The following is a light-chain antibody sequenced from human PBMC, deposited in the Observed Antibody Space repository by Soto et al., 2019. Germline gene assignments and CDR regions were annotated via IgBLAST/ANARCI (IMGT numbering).Light chain of an antibody. CDR1: NIGSKS. V-gene: IGLV3-21*04. CDR3: QVWDSSSDVV. CDR2: YDS. Sequence: SYERTQPPSVSVAPGKTARITCGGNNIGSKSVHWYQQKPGQAPVLVIYYDSDRPSGIPERFSGSNSGNTATLTISRVEAGDEADYYCQVWDSSSDVVFGGGTKLTVL. J-gene: IGLJ2*01.